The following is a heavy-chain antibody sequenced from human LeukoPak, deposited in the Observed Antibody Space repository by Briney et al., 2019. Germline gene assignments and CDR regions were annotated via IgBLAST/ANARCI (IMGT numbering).Heavy chain of an antibody. J-gene: IGHJ4*02. CDR3: ARKGNILWFGELFEYYFDY. D-gene: IGHD3-10*01. CDR1: GGSFSGYY. Sequence: SETLSLTCAVYGGSFSGYYWSWVRQPPGKGLEGIGEINHSGSTNYDQSIKSRVTISVDTSKNQFSPKLSSVTAADTAVYYCARKGNILWFGELFEYYFDYWGQGTLVTVSS. CDR2: INHSGST. V-gene: IGHV4-34*01.